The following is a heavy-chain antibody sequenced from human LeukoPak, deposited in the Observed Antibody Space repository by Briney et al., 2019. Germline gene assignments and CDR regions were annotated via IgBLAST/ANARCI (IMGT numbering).Heavy chain of an antibody. CDR1: GYTFTGYY. D-gene: IGHD3-10*01. J-gene: IGHJ6*02. Sequence: ASVKVSCKASGYTFTGYYMHWVRQAPGQGLEWMGWINPNSGGTNYAQKFQGRVTMTRDTSISTAYMELSRLRSDDTAVYYCARDPGYGSGSYYYYAMDVWGQGTTVTVSS. CDR2: INPNSGGT. CDR3: ARDPGYGSGSYYYYAMDV. V-gene: IGHV1-2*02.